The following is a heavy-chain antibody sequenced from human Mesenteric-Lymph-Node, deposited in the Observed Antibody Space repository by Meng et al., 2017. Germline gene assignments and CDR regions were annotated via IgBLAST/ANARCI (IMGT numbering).Heavy chain of an antibody. CDR3: ARDMANWNDVFFDY. CDR1: GYSISSGYY. D-gene: IGHD1-1*01. CDR2: IYHSGST. V-gene: IGHV4-38-2*02. Sequence: SETLSLTCTVSGYSISSGYYWGWIRQSPGKGLEWIGSIYHSGSTYYNPSLKSRVTISVDTSKNQFSLKLSSVTAADTAVYYCARDMANWNDVFFDYWGQGTLVTVSS. J-gene: IGHJ4*02.